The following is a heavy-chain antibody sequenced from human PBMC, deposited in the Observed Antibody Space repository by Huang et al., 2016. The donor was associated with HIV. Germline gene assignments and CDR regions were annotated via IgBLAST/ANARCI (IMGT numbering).Heavy chain of an antibody. CDR1: GTSMTSSTFY. J-gene: IGHJ6*02. Sequence: QLRESGPGLVTPSETLSLTCSASGTSMTSSTFYWGWFRQPPGRGLERTGSVYFFGNTYYNPALKSRVTISIDTANKQYSMRLTSVTAADTAVYFCAREVRSVDTDRPDGYYYRGLDVWGQGTTVIVSS. CDR2: VYFFGNT. V-gene: IGHV4-39*02. CDR3: AREVRSVDTDRPDGYYYRGLDV. D-gene: IGHD2-2*03.